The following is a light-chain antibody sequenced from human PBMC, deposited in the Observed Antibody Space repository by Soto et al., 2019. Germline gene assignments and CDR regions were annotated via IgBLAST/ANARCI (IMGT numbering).Light chain of an antibody. CDR3: CSFARGSTLV. V-gene: IGLV2-23*01. CDR1: SSDVGSYNL. CDR2: EDS. J-gene: IGLJ3*02. Sequence: QSVLTQPASVSGSPGQSITISCTGTSSDVGSYNLVSWYQQHPGKAPKLMIYEDSKRPSGVSSRFFGSKSGNTASLTISGLQAEDEADYFCCSFARGSTLVFGGGTQLTVL.